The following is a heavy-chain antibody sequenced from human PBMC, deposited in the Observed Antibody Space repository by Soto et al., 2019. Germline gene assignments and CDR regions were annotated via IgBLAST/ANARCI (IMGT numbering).Heavy chain of an antibody. CDR3: ARGDYGDCFDY. Sequence: SETLSLTCTVSGGSISSYYWSWIRQPPGKGLEWIGYIYYSGSTNYNPSLKSRVTISVDTSKNQFSLKLSSVTAADTAVYYCARGDYGDCFDYWGQGTLVTVSS. V-gene: IGHV4-59*01. D-gene: IGHD4-17*01. CDR2: IYYSGST. J-gene: IGHJ4*02. CDR1: GGSISSYY.